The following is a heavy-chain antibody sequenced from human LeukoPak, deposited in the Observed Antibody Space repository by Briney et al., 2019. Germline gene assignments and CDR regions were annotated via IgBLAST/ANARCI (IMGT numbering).Heavy chain of an antibody. V-gene: IGHV4-4*07. CDR3: ARDGHYDSSGYPNDAFDI. J-gene: IGHJ3*02. Sequence: EPSETLSLTCTVSGGSISSYYWSWIRQPAGKGLEWIGRIYSSGSTTYNPSLKSRVTMSVDTSKNQFSLNLSSVTAADTAVYYCARDGHYDSSGYPNDAFDIWGQGTMVTVSS. CDR1: GGSISSYY. CDR2: IYSSGST. D-gene: IGHD3-22*01.